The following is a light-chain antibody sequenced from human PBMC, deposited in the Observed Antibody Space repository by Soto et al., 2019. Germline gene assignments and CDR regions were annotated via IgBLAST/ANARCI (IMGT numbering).Light chain of an antibody. CDR1: QSVSSSY. J-gene: IGKJ2*01. Sequence: EIVLTQSPGTLSLSPGERATLSCRASQSVSSSYLAWYQQKPGQAPRLLIYGASSRATGIPDRFSGSGSGTDFTLTISRLEPEDFAVYYWQQYGSSPYTFGPGTKLESK. CDR2: GAS. V-gene: IGKV3-20*01. CDR3: QQYGSSPYT.